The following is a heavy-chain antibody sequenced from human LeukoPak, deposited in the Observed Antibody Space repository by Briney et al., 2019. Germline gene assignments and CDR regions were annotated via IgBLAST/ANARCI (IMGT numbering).Heavy chain of an antibody. V-gene: IGHV3-48*04. D-gene: IGHD6-13*01. CDR1: GFTFSSYS. Sequence: GGSLRLSCAASGFTFSSYSMNWVRQAPGKGLEWVSYISSSSSTIYYADSVKGRFTISRDNAKNSLYLQMNSLRAEDTAVYYCARDFFPIEHSSWYEIGYWGQGTLVTVSS. CDR3: ARDFFPIEHSSWYEIGY. CDR2: ISSSSSTI. J-gene: IGHJ4*02.